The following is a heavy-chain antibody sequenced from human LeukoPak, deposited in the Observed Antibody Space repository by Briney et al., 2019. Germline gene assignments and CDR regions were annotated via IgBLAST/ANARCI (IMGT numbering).Heavy chain of an antibody. V-gene: IGHV1-69*06. CDR2: IIPIFGTA. CDR1: GGTFSSYA. CDR3: ARDSRRCSSTSCYWGWFDP. Sequence: SVKVSCKASGGTFSSYAISWVRQAPGQGLEWMGGIIPIFGTANYAQKFQGRVTTTADKSTSTAYMELSSLRSEDTAVYYCARDSRRCSSTSCYWGWFDPWGQGTLVTVSS. D-gene: IGHD2-2*01. J-gene: IGHJ5*02.